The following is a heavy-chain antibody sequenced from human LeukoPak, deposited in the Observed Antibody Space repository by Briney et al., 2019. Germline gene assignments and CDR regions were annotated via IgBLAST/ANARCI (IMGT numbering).Heavy chain of an antibody. Sequence: SETLSLTCTVSGGSFSNYYWSWIRQPAGKGLEWIGRIYTSGSTNYNPSVKSRVTMSVDTSDNQFSLKLTSVTAADTAVYYCARQPPQYYGMDVWGQGTTVTVSS. V-gene: IGHV4-4*07. CDR2: IYTSGST. CDR3: ARQPPQYYGMDV. J-gene: IGHJ6*02. D-gene: IGHD1-14*01. CDR1: GGSFSNYY.